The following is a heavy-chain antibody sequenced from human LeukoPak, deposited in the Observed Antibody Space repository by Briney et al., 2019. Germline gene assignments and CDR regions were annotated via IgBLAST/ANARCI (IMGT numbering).Heavy chain of an antibody. V-gene: IGHV3-9*01. CDR2: ISWNSGSI. Sequence: GGSLRLSCAASGFTFDDYAMHWVRQAPGKGLEWVSGISWNSGSIGYADSVKGRFTISRDNAKNSLYLQMNSQRAEDTALYYCAKDSSGSLYYFDYWGQGTLVTVSS. D-gene: IGHD1-26*01. CDR1: GFTFDDYA. CDR3: AKDSSGSLYYFDY. J-gene: IGHJ4*02.